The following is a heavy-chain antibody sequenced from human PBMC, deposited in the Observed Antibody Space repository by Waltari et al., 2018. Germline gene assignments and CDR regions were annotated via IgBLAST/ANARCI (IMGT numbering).Heavy chain of an antibody. J-gene: IGHJ6*03. D-gene: IGHD4-17*01. CDR1: GGTSSSYA. Sequence: QVQLVQSGAEVKKPGSSVKVSCKATGGTSSSYAIICVRQPPGQGLEWMGGIIPILGTANYAQKFQGRVTITTDESTSTAYMELSSLRSEDTAVYYCARSGAGDYQPPYYYCYMDVWGKGTTVTVSS. CDR2: IIPILGTA. V-gene: IGHV1-69*05. CDR3: ARSGAGDYQPPYYYCYMDV.